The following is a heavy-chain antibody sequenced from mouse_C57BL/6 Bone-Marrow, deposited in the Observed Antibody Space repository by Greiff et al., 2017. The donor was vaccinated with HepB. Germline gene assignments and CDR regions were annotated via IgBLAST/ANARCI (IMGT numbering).Heavy chain of an antibody. Sequence: EVQGVESGGDLVKPGGSLKLSCAASGFTFSSYGMSWVRQTPDKRLEWVATISSGGSYTYYPDSVKGRFTISRDNATNTLYLQMSSLKSEDTAMYYCARRYYYGSSPDYWGQGTTLTVSS. V-gene: IGHV5-6*01. D-gene: IGHD1-1*01. CDR2: ISSGGSYT. CDR1: GFTFSSYG. J-gene: IGHJ2*01. CDR3: ARRYYYGSSPDY.